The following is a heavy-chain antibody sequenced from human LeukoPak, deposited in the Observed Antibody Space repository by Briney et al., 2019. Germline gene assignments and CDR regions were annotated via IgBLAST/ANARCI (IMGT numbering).Heavy chain of an antibody. CDR1: GLTFSSYG. CDR3: AKDTCGGDCPIGAFDI. J-gene: IGHJ3*02. D-gene: IGHD2-21*02. Sequence: GGSLRLSCAASGLTFSSYGMHWVRQAPGKGLEWGAVIWYDGSNKYYADSVKGRFTISRDNSKNTLYLQMNSLRAEDTAVYYCAKDTCGGDCPIGAFDIWGQGTMVTVSS. CDR2: IWYDGSNK. V-gene: IGHV3-33*06.